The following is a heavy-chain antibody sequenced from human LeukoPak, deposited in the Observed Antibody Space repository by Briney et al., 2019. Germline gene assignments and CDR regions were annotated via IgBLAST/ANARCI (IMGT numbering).Heavy chain of an antibody. CDR3: ARGDLDP. Sequence: GGSPRLSCAASGFTFTTHWMTWFRQAPEKGLEWVAAITESGSEKFYVDSVKGRFTISRDNARNSLYLRMNSLRAEDTAMYYCARGDLDPWGQGTLVTVSS. J-gene: IGHJ5*02. CDR2: ITESGSEK. V-gene: IGHV3-7*03. CDR1: GFTFTTHW.